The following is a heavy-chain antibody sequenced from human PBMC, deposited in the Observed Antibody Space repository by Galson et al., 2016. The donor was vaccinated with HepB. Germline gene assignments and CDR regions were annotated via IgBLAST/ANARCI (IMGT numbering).Heavy chain of an antibody. Sequence: ETLSLTCAVSGASINTQTWWSWVRQPPGKGLEWIGEIYQHGGANYNSSLRGRVTLSVDKSKSQISLEVTSVTAADAAVYYCARNRDFGMDVWGQGTTVAVSS. J-gene: IGHJ6*02. CDR3: ARNRDFGMDV. CDR2: IYQHGGA. CDR1: GASINTQTW. V-gene: IGHV4-4*02. D-gene: IGHD2/OR15-2a*01.